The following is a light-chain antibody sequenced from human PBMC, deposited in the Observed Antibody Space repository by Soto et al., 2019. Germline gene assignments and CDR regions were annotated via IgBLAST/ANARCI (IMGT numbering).Light chain of an antibody. CDR1: QSIISNY. V-gene: IGKV3-20*01. CDR3: QQYGTSPLT. J-gene: IGKJ1*01. CDR2: GAS. Sequence: DIVMTQSPGTLSLSPGERATLSCRASQSIISNYLAWYQQKPGQSPRLIIYGASSRATGIPDRFSGRGAGTDFTLTISRLEPEDFAVYFCQQYGTSPLTFGQGTKVEI.